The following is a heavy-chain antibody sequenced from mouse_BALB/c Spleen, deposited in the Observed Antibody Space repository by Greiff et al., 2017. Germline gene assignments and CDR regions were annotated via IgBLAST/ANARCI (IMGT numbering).Heavy chain of an antibody. V-gene: IGHV5-17*02. CDR1: GFTFSSFG. CDR3: AYYRFAY. CDR2: ISSGSSTI. D-gene: IGHD2-12*01. J-gene: IGHJ3*01. Sequence: EVQGVESGGGLVQPGGSRKLSCAASGFTFSSFGMHWVRQAPEKGLEWVAYISSGSSTIYYADTVKGRFTISRDNPKNTLFLQMTSLRSEDTAMYYCAYYRFAYWGQGTLVTVSA.